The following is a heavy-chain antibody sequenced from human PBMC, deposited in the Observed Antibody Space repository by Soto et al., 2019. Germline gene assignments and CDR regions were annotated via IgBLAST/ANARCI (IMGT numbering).Heavy chain of an antibody. V-gene: IGHV4-4*07. Sequence: TLSLTCSVSGASIAGSSYWSWIRQPAGKGLEWIGRFSLSGTTNYSPSLRGRVTMSADVSKNQFSLRLTSVTAADTALYYCARGMTPPGAPAWYYFDSWGQGTLVTVSS. CDR2: FSLSGTT. CDR1: GASIAGSSY. D-gene: IGHD2-8*02. J-gene: IGHJ4*02. CDR3: ARGMTPPGAPAWYYFDS.